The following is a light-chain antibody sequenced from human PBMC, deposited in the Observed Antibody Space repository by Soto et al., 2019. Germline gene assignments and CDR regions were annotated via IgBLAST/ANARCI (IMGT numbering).Light chain of an antibody. CDR3: QQYGSSPPYT. Sequence: EMVWTKSPGTLSLSPGERATLSCSASQSVSSRYLAWYQQKPGQAPRLLIYGASSRATGIPDRFSGSAAGTDFTLTISRLEPEEFSVYYFQQYGSSPPYTFGQGT. CDR1: QSVSSRY. V-gene: IGKV3-20*01. CDR2: GAS. J-gene: IGKJ2*01.